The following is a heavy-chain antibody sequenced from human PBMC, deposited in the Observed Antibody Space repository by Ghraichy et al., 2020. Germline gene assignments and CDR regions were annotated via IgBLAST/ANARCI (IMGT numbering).Heavy chain of an antibody. D-gene: IGHD3-10*01. V-gene: IGHV4-59*08. CDR1: GDSMKTYY. J-gene: IGHJ6*03. CDR2: NFYYASA. CDR3: VRLGLGHYMDV. Sequence: SETLSLTCNVPGDSMKTYYWSWIRQSPGKGLEWLGYNFYYASAKYNPSLEGRATISIDTSKNQFSLRLSSVTAAATAVYYCVRLGLGHYMDVWGKGTTVIVS.